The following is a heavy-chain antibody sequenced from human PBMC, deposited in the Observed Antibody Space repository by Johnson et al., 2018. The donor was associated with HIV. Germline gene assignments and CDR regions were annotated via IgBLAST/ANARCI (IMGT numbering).Heavy chain of an antibody. CDR2: ISYDGNND. Sequence: QMQLVESGGGVVQPGRSLRLSCAASGFTFSRYGMHWVRQVQGKGLEWVAVISYDGNNDYYADSVKGRFTVSRDNSKSTLYLQMNSLRAEDTGLYYCAKSTQATIVRGSGPYGAFDIWGQGTMVTVSS. D-gene: IGHD1-14*01. V-gene: IGHV3-30*18. CDR3: AKSTQATIVRGSGPYGAFDI. CDR1: GFTFSRYG. J-gene: IGHJ3*02.